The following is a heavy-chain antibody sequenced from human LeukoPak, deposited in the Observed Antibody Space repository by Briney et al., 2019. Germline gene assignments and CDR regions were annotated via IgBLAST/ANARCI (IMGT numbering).Heavy chain of an antibody. CDR2: IRSKANSYAT. CDR1: GFTFSGSA. D-gene: IGHD3-10*01. V-gene: IGHV3-73*01. J-gene: IGHJ4*02. CDR3: SYGSGSYQENYFDY. Sequence: GGSLRLSCAASGFTFSGSAMHWVRQASGKGLEWVGRIRSKANSYATVYAASVKGRFTISRDDSKNTAYLQMNSLKTEDTAVYYCSYGSGSYQENYFDYWGQGTLVTVSS.